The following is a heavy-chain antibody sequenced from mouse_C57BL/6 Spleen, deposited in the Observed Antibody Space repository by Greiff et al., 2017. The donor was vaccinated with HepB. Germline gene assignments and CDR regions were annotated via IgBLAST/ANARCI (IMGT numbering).Heavy chain of an antibody. V-gene: IGHV5-16*01. J-gene: IGHJ4*01. CDR3: ARARGMDY. CDR1: GFTFSDYY. CDR2: INYDGSST. Sequence: EVQLVESEGGLVQPGSSMKLSCTASGFTFSDYYMAWVRQVPEKGLEWVANINYDGSSTYYLDSLKSRFIISRDNAKNILYLQMSSLKSEDTATYYCARARGMDYWGQGTSVTVSS.